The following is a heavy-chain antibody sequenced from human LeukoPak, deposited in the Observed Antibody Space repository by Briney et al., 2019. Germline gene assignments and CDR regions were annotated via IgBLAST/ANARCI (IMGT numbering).Heavy chain of an antibody. Sequence: PSETLSLTCTVSGGSISSGSYYWSWIRQPAGKGLEWIGRIYTSGSTNYTPSLKSRVTISVDTSKNQFSLKLSSVTAADTAVYYCASGEVGATTLNYWGQGTLVTVSS. J-gene: IGHJ4*02. CDR3: ASGEVGATTLNY. V-gene: IGHV4-61*02. CDR2: IYTSGST. D-gene: IGHD1-26*01. CDR1: GGSISSGSYY.